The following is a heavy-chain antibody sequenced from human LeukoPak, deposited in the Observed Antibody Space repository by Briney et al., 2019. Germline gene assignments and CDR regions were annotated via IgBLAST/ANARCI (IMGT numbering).Heavy chain of an antibody. CDR1: GGTFSSYA. CDR3: ARSGGSNYGLWNWFDP. J-gene: IGHJ5*02. V-gene: IGHV1-69*05. D-gene: IGHD4-11*01. CDR2: IIPIFGTA. Sequence: RVASVKVSCKASGGTFSSYAISWVRQAPGQGLEWMGGIIPIFGTANYAQKFQGRVTITTDESTSTAYMELSSLRSEDTAVYYCARSGGSNYGLWNWFDPWGQGTLVTVSS.